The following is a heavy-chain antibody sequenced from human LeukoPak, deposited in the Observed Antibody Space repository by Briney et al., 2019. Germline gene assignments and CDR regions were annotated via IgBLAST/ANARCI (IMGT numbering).Heavy chain of an antibody. CDR1: GFTFSSYG. V-gene: IGHV3-23*01. CDR2: ISGSGGST. D-gene: IGHD6-19*01. J-gene: IGHJ6*03. Sequence: PGGTLRLSCAASGFTFSSYGMSWVRQAPGKGLEWVSAISGSGGSTYYADSVKGRFTISRDNSKNTLYLQMNSLRAEDTAVYYCAKEMRSGSDNNYYYYYMGVWGKGTTVTISS. CDR3: AKEMRSGSDNNYYYYYMGV.